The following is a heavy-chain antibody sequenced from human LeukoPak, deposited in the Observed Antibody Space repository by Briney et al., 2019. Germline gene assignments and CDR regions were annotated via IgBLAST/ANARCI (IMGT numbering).Heavy chain of an antibody. J-gene: IGHJ6*03. Sequence: SETLSLTCTVSGGSISSSSYYWGWIRQPPGKGLEWIGSIYYSGSTYYNPSLKSRVTISVDTSKNQFSLKLSSVTAADTAVYYCARGSITMVRGVIINPYYYMDVWGKGTTVTISS. CDR2: IYYSGST. CDR1: GGSISSSSYY. D-gene: IGHD3-10*01. V-gene: IGHV4-39*07. CDR3: ARGSITMVRGVIINPYYYMDV.